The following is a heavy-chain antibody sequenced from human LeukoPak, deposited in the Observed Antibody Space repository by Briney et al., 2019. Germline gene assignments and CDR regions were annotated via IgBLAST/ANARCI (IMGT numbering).Heavy chain of an antibody. CDR2: ISTSGSTI. CDR1: GFTFSSYS. CDR3: ARIALPSGYYREYYFDY. Sequence: GGSLRLSCAASGFTFSSYSINWVRQAPGKGLEWVSSISTSGSTIYYADSVKGRFTISRDNAKNSLYLQMNSLRAEDTAVYYCARIALPSGYYREYYFDYWGQGTLVTVSS. D-gene: IGHD3-3*01. J-gene: IGHJ4*02. V-gene: IGHV3-48*04.